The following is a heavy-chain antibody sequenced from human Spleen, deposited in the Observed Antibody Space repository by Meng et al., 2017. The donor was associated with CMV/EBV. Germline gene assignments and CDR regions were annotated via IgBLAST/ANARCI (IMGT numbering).Heavy chain of an antibody. Sequence: ESLKISCAVYGGSFSGYYWSWIRQSPGKGLEWIGEINHSGSTNYNPSLKSRVTISVDTSKNQFSLKLSSVTAADTAVYYCARGVNYGGNSGRDLAFSFDYWGQGTLVTVSS. CDR3: ARGVNYGGNSGRDLAFSFDY. CDR1: GGSFSGYY. CDR2: INHSGST. V-gene: IGHV4-34*01. J-gene: IGHJ4*02. D-gene: IGHD4-23*01.